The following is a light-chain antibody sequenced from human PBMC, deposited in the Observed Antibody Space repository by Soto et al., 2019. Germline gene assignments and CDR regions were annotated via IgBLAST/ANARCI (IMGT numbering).Light chain of an antibody. CDR3: FSYAGSYTLV. Sequence: QSVLTQPRSVSGSPGQSVTISCTGTTSDVGVYNDLSWYQQHPGKSPKLIIFDVIKRPSGVPDRFSGSKSGNPASLTISGLPAEDAADYYCFSYAGSYTLVFGSGTKVIVL. CDR2: DVI. CDR1: TSDVGVYND. J-gene: IGLJ1*01. V-gene: IGLV2-11*01.